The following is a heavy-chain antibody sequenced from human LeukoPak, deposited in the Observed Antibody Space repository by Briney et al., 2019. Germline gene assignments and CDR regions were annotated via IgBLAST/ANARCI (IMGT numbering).Heavy chain of an antibody. CDR2: MNPNSGNT. CDR3: ARGGSITGTTDWFDP. Sequence: ASVKVSCKASGYTFTSYDINWVRQATGQGLEWMGWMNPNSGNTGYAQKFQGRVTITRNTSISTAYMELSSLRSEDTAVYYCARGGSITGTTDWFDPWGQGTLVTVSS. V-gene: IGHV1-8*03. CDR1: GYTFTSYD. J-gene: IGHJ5*02. D-gene: IGHD1-7*01.